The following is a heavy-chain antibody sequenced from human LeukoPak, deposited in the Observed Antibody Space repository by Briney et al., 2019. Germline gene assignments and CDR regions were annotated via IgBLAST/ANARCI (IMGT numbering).Heavy chain of an antibody. CDR2: IYYSGST. Sequence: PSQTLSLTCTVSGGSISSGGYYWSWIRQHPGKGLEWIGYIYYSGSTYYNPSLKSRVTISVDTSKNQFSLKLSSVTAADTAVYYCARVYPQPTGERELYDSSGYYLWYFDYWGQGTLVTVSS. CDR3: ARVYPQPTGERELYDSSGYYLWYFDY. J-gene: IGHJ4*02. D-gene: IGHD3-22*01. V-gene: IGHV4-31*03. CDR1: GGSISSGGYY.